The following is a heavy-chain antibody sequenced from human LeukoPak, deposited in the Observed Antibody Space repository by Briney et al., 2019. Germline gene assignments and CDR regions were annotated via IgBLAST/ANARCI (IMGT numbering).Heavy chain of an antibody. CDR1: GYSISSGYY. J-gene: IGHJ4*02. V-gene: IGHV4-38-2*02. Sequence: SETLSVTCTVSGYSISSGYYWGWIRQPPGKGLEWIGSIYHSGSTYYNPSLKSRVTISVDTSKNQFSLKLSSVTAADTAVYYCARDGQSYYDFWSGYIQIDYWGQGTLVTVSS. D-gene: IGHD3-3*01. CDR3: ARDGQSYYDFWSGYIQIDY. CDR2: IYHSGST.